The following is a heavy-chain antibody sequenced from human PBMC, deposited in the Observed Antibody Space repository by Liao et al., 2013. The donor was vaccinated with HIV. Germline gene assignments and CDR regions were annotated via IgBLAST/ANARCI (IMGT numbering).Heavy chain of an antibody. CDR2: SHYVATT. CDR1: GDSVSNSYY. Sequence: QLRLQESGPGLVKPSETLSLTCTVSGDSVSNSYYWAWIRQPPGQGLQWIGSSHYVATTQYKPSLSSRVSISIDTSKNQVSLKLRSVTAADTAVYYCARSSGSGWHGGPYEIWGQGTLVTVSS. D-gene: IGHD6-19*01. J-gene: IGHJ3*02. CDR3: ARSSGSGWHGGPYEI. V-gene: IGHV4-38-2*02.